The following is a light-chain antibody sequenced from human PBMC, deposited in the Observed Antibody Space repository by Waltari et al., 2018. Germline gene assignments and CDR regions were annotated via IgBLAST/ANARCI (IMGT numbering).Light chain of an antibody. Sequence: IVLTQFPDTLSLSPGERATLSCRASQSISSGYLAWYQQIPGQAPRLLIYTISSRASGIPDRFSGSGSGTDFTLTISRLEPEDFAVYYCQQYGGSSWTFGQGTKVEVK. CDR1: QSISSGY. CDR2: TIS. J-gene: IGKJ1*01. CDR3: QQYGGSSWT. V-gene: IGKV3-20*01.